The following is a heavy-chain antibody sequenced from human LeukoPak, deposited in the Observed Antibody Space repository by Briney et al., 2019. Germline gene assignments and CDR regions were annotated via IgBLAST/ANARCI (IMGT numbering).Heavy chain of an antibody. V-gene: IGHV3-21*01. CDR1: GFTFSSYS. D-gene: IGHD3-16*01. CDR2: ISSSSSYI. CDR3: ARQGGQLTYNWFDP. J-gene: IGHJ5*02. Sequence: GGSLRLSCAASGFTFSSYSTNWVRQAPGKGLEWVSSISSSSSYIYYADSVKGRFTISRDNAKNSLYLQMNSLRAEDTAVYYCARQGGQLTYNWFDPWGQGTLVTVSS.